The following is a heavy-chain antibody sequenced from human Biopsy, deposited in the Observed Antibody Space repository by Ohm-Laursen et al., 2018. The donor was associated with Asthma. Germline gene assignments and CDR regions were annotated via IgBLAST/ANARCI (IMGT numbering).Heavy chain of an antibody. CDR2: IDPSDSYT. Sequence: ESLKISCNGSGYSFTSYWISWVRQMPGKGLEWMGWIDPSDSYTNYSPSFQGHVTISAGKSISTAYLQWSSLKASDTAMYYCARVDGDGYNNWGQGTLVTVSS. CDR3: ARVDGDGYNN. J-gene: IGHJ4*02. D-gene: IGHD5-24*01. V-gene: IGHV5-10-1*01. CDR1: GYSFTSYW.